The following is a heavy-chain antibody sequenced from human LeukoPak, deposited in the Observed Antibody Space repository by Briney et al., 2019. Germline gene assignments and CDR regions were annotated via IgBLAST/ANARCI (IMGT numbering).Heavy chain of an antibody. CDR1: GFTFSSYG. V-gene: IGHV3-33*01. J-gene: IGHJ4*02. Sequence: GGSLRLSCAASGFTFSSYGMHWVRQAPGKGLEWVAVIWYDGSNKYYADSVKGRFTISRDNSKNTLYLQMNSLRAEDTAVYYCARDAEITMVRGALDYWGQGALVTVSS. CDR3: ARDAEITMVRGALDY. D-gene: IGHD3-10*01. CDR2: IWYDGSNK.